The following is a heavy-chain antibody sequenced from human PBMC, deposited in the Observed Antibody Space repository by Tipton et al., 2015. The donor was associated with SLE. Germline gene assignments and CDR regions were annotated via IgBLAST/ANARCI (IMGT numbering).Heavy chain of an antibody. CDR3: AKDHSGWDPTYYFDY. J-gene: IGHJ4*02. D-gene: IGHD3-22*01. CDR2: INSDGSST. CDR1: GFNFSSYW. Sequence: SLRLSCAASGFNFSSYWMHWVRQAPGKGLVWVSRINSDGSSTSYADSVKGRFTISRDNAKNTLYLQMNSLRAEDTAVYYCAKDHSGWDPTYYFDYWGQGSLVTVSS. V-gene: IGHV3-74*01.